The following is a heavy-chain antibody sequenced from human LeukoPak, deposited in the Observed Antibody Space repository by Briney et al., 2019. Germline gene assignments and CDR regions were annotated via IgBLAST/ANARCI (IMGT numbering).Heavy chain of an antibody. V-gene: IGHV3-23*01. CDR2: ISGSGGST. CDR3: AKGIYYYDSSGYQEAFDI. CDR1: GFTFSSYA. J-gene: IGHJ3*02. D-gene: IGHD3-22*01. Sequence: PGGSLRLSCAASGFTFSSYAMSWVRQAPGKGLEWVSAISGSGGSTYYADSVKGRFTISRDNSKNTLYLQMNSLRAEDTAVYYCAKGIYYYDSSGYQEAFDIWGQGTMVTVSS.